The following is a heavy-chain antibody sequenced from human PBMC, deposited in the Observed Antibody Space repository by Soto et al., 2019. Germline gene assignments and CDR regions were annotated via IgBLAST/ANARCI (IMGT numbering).Heavy chain of an antibody. CDR2: TIPLFSTS. D-gene: IGHD2-15*01. V-gene: IGHV1-69*06. Sequence: QEQLVQSGPEVKKPGSSVTVSCKASAGTFNNYAICWVRQAPGQGLEWMGGTIPLFSTSSYAQKFQGRVTITSDKSTSTVYMEMRNLKSEDTALYYCARDGGRPYYYYGMDVWGQGTTVTVS. CDR3: ARDGGRPYYYYGMDV. J-gene: IGHJ6*02. CDR1: AGTFNNYA.